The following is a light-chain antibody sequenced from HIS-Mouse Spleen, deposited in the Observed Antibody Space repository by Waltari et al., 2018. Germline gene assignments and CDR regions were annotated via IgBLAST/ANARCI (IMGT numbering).Light chain of an antibody. CDR3: NSRDSSGNHVV. CDR2: GKN. V-gene: IGLV3-19*01. J-gene: IGLJ2*01. Sequence: SSELTQDPAVSVALGQTVRITCQGDSLRRYYAIWYQQKPGQAPVLVIYGKNNRPSGIPDRFSGSSSGNTASLTITGAQAEDEADYYCNSRDSSGNHVVFGGGTKLTVL. CDR1: SLRRYY.